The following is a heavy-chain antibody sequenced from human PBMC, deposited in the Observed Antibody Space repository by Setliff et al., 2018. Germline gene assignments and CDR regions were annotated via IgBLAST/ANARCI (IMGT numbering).Heavy chain of an antibody. V-gene: IGHV4-39*01. CDR3: ARTGTYRYFDY. Sequence: TLSLTCTVSGGSINSGVYYWGWIRQPPGKGLEWIGRIYHGGDTYYNASLKSRLTISVDTSKNQFSLKLRSVTAADTAVYYCARTGTYRYFDYWGQGALVTVSS. CDR2: IYHGGDT. D-gene: IGHD1-1*01. J-gene: IGHJ4*02. CDR1: GGSINSGVYY.